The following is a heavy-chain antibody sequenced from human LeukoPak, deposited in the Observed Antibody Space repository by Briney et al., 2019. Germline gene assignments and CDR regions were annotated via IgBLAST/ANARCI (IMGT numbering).Heavy chain of an antibody. CDR1: GGSISSYY. CDR2: IYYSGST. J-gene: IGHJ4*02. CDR3: ARESPAHAGQFDY. Sequence: SETLSLTCTVSGGSISSYYWSWIRQPPGKGLEWIGYIYYSGSTNYNPSLKSRVTISVDTSKNQFSLKLSSVTAADTAVYYCARESPAHAGQFDYWGQGTLVTVSS. V-gene: IGHV4-59*01.